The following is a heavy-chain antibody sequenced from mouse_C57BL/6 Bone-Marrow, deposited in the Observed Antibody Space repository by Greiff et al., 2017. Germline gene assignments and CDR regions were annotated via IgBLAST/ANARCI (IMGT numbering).Heavy chain of an antibody. CDR3: ARLAYGSSTVDY. Sequence: QVQLQQSGAELVKPGASVKISCKASGYAFSSYWMNWVKQRPGKGLEWIGQIYPGDGDTNYNGKFKGKATLTADKSSSTAYMQLSSLTSEDSAVYFCARLAYGSSTVDYWGQGTTLTVSS. J-gene: IGHJ2*01. CDR2: IYPGDGDT. D-gene: IGHD1-1*01. CDR1: GYAFSSYW. V-gene: IGHV1-80*01.